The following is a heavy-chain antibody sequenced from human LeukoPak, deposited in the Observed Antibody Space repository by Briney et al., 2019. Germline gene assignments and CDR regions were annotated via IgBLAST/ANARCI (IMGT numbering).Heavy chain of an antibody. Sequence: GGSLRLSCAASGFTFSRYDLSWVRQAPGKGLECVSTISRTVTTTYYADSVKGRFTISRDNSKNTLYLQMNSLRAEDTAVYYCAKEGYSSSRGGFDYWGQGTLVTVSS. CDR3: AKEGYSSSRGGFDY. D-gene: IGHD6-13*01. CDR2: ISRTVTTT. CDR1: GFTFSRYD. J-gene: IGHJ4*02. V-gene: IGHV3-23*01.